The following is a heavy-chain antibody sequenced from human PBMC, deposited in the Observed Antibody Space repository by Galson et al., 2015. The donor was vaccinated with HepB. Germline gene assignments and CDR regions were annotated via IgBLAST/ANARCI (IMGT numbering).Heavy chain of an antibody. Sequence: SLRLSCAASGFSFSSYAMSWVRQAPGQGLEWVSSISGNGGRTHYADSVKGRFTISRDNSKNTLSLQMNSLRDEDTAIYYCTKVAYTSGWGPFDYWGQGTLVTVSS. J-gene: IGHJ4*02. CDR1: GFSFSSYA. V-gene: IGHV3-23*01. CDR2: ISGNGGRT. CDR3: TKVAYTSGWGPFDY. D-gene: IGHD6-19*01.